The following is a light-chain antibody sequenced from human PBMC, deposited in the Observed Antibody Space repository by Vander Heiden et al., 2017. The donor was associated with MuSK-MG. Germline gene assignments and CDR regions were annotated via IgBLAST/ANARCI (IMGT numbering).Light chain of an antibody. J-gene: IGLJ1*01. V-gene: IGLV2-23*02. Sequence: QSALTQPASVSRSPGQSITISCTGTRSDVGSDNLVSWYQQHPGKAPKLMIYEVSKRPSGVSNRFSGSKSGNTASLTISGLQAEDEADYYCCSYEGSSTFEVFGTGTKVTVL. CDR2: EVS. CDR3: CSYEGSSTFEV. CDR1: RSDVGSDNL.